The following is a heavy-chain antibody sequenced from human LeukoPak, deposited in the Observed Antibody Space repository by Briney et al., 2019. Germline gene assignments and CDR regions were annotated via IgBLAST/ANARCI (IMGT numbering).Heavy chain of an antibody. V-gene: IGHV1-18*01. CDR2: ISAYNGDT. Sequence: ASVKVSCKASGYTLTTYGITWVPQAPGQGLEWMGWISAYNGDTNYAQNFQGRVTLTTDTSTSTAYMEVRSLRSDDTAVYYCASGSYYFDYWGQGTLVTVSS. CDR1: GYTLTTYG. J-gene: IGHJ4*02. CDR3: ASGSYYFDY.